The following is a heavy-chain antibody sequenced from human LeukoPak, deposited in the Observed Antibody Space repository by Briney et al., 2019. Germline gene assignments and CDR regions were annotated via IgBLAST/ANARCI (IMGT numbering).Heavy chain of an antibody. D-gene: IGHD2-8*01. CDR2: IIPIFGIA. CDR3: AIGYCTNGVCPPYDSREKYYFDY. V-gene: IGHV1-69*04. CDR1: GGTFSSYA. Sequence: SVKVSCKASGGTFSSYAISGVRQAPGQGLEWMGRIIPIFGIANYAQKFQGRVTITADKSTSTAYMELSSLRSEDTAVYYCAIGYCTNGVCPPYDSREKYYFDYWGQGTLVTVSS. J-gene: IGHJ4*02.